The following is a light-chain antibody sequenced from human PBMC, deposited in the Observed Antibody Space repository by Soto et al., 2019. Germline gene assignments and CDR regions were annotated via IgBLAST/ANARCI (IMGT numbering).Light chain of an antibody. J-gene: IGKJ1*01. V-gene: IGKV3-20*01. CDR3: QQYGSSPWT. Sequence: IVLTQAPTTLSLSPGARAPLSCSPNHSISSYLAWYQQKPGQPPRLLIYAASRRATGIPDRFSGSGSGTDFTLTISRLEPEDVAVYYCQQYGSSPWTFGQGTKVDIK. CDR2: AAS. CDR1: HSISSY.